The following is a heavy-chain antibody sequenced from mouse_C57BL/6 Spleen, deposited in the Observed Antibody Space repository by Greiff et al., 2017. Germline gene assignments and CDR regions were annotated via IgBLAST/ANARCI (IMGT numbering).Heavy chain of an antibody. CDR2: IYPGDGDT. Sequence: VQLQQSGAELVKPGASVKISCKASGYAFSSYWMNWVKQRPGKGLEWIGQIYPGDGDTNYNGKFKGKATLTADKSSSTAYMQLSSLTSEDSAVYFCARCGLLGSSYYFDYWGQGTTLTVSS. CDR3: ARCGLLGSSYYFDY. J-gene: IGHJ2*01. D-gene: IGHD1-1*01. V-gene: IGHV1-80*01. CDR1: GYAFSSYW.